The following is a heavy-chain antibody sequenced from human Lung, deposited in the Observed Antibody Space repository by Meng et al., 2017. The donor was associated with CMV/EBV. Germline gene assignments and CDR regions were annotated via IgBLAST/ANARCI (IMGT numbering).Heavy chain of an antibody. CDR3: ASFPPPGKQWLVTDY. CDR1: GGSISSSNW. D-gene: IGHD6-19*01. Sequence: GSGPGAVEPWVTLLLPCVASGGSISSSNWWSWVRQPPGKGLEWIGEIYHSGSTNYNPSLKSRVTISVDKSKNQFSLKLSSVIAADTAVYYCASFPPPGKQWLVTDYWGQGTLVAVSS. J-gene: IGHJ4*02. CDR2: IYHSGST. V-gene: IGHV4-4*02.